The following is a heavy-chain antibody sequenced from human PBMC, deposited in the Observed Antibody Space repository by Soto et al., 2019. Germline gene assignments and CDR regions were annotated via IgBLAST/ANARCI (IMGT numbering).Heavy chain of an antibody. V-gene: IGHV3-15*01. Sequence: PERCMRLSCAPSGFTLSNAWMSWVRQAPGKGLEWVGRIKIKTDGGTTEYAAPVKGRFTISREDSKNALYLQLNRLKAEDTAVYYCSTDSRSPIIYCSGGSCYNYYHYGMEVWGQGTTVTVSS. CDR2: IKIKTDGGTT. D-gene: IGHD2-15*01. CDR3: STDSRSPIIYCSGGSCYNYYHYGMEV. CDR1: GFTLSNAW. J-gene: IGHJ6*02.